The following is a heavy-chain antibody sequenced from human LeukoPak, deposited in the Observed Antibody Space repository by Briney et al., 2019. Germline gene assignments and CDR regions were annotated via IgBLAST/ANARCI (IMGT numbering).Heavy chain of an antibody. Sequence: GGSLRLSCAASGFTFSSYAMSWVRQAPGKGLEWVSGIKDSGRSTYYADSVKGRFTISRDNSKNTLYLQMNSLRVEDTAVYYCAKVAERSTPPGLWDYWGQGTLVTVSS. CDR2: IKDSGRST. CDR1: GFTFSSYA. J-gene: IGHJ4*02. CDR3: AKVAERSTPPGLWDY. V-gene: IGHV3-23*01. D-gene: IGHD1-1*01.